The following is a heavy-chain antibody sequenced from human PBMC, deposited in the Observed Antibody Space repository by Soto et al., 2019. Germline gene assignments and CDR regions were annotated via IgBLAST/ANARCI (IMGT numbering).Heavy chain of an antibody. CDR3: AREVMITVGGVIVTPYFDY. V-gene: IGHV3-66*01. D-gene: IGHD3-16*02. Sequence: PGGSLRLSCAASGFTVSSNYMSWVRQAPGKGLEWVSVIYSGGSTYYADSVKGRFTISRDNSKNTLYLQMNSLRAEDTAVYYCAREVMITVGGVIVTPYFDYWGQGTLVTVSS. J-gene: IGHJ4*02. CDR1: GFTVSSNY. CDR2: IYSGGST.